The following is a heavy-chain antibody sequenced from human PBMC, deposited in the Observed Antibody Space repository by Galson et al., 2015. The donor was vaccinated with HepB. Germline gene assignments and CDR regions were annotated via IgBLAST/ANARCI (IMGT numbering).Heavy chain of an antibody. J-gene: IGHJ4*02. V-gene: IGHV4-34*01. CDR1: GGSFSGYY. CDR3: ARAGSSSVDY. CDR2: INHSGST. Sequence: SETLSLTCAVYGGSFSGYYWSWIRQPPGKGLEWIGEINHSGSTNYNPSLKSRVTISVDTSKNQFSLKLSSVTAADTAVYYCARAGSSSVDYWGQGTLVTVSS. D-gene: IGHD6-6*01.